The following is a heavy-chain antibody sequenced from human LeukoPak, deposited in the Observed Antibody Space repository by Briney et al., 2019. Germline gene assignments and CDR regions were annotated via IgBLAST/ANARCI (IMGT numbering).Heavy chain of an antibody. V-gene: IGHV4-59*01. D-gene: IGHD5-24*01. CDR1: GGSIGSYY. Sequence: SETLSLTCTVSGGSIGSYYWSWIRQPPGKGLEWIGYIYYSGNTNYNPSLKSRVTISVGTSKNQFSLKLSSVTAADTAVYYCARERDGYNHWGQGTLVTVSS. J-gene: IGHJ5*02. CDR2: IYYSGNT. CDR3: ARERDGYNH.